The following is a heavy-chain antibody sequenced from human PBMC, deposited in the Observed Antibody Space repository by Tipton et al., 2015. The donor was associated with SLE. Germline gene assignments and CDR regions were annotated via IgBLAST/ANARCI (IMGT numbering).Heavy chain of an antibody. D-gene: IGHD6-19*01. CDR2: ISSGGTTL. V-gene: IGHV3-48*03. CDR3: ARGVYSSGSLLDS. Sequence: GSLRLSCAASGFTFSSYEMNWVRQAPGKGLEWVSYISSGGTTLYYADSVRGRFTISRDNAKNSLYLQMNSLRAEDTAVYYCARGVYSSGSLLDSWGQGTLVTVSS. J-gene: IGHJ4*02. CDR1: GFTFSSYE.